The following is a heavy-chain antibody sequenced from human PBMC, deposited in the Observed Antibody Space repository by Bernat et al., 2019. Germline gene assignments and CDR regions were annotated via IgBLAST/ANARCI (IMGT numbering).Heavy chain of an antibody. CDR2: INPSGGST. V-gene: IGHV1-46*01. Sequence: QVQLVQSGAEVKKPGASVKVSCKASGYTFTSYYMHWVRQAPGQGLEWMGIINPSGGSTSYAQKFQGSVTMTRDTSTSTVYMELSSLRSEDTAVYYCARAAWYCSGGSCYSPVGYWGQGTLVTVSS. D-gene: IGHD2-15*01. J-gene: IGHJ4*02. CDR3: ARAAWYCSGGSCYSPVGY. CDR1: GYTFTSYY.